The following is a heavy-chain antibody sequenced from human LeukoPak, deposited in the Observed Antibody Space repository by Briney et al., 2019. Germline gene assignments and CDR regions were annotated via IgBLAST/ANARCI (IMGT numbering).Heavy chain of an antibody. Sequence: SETLSLTCTVSGGSISSYYWSWIRQPPGKGLEWIWYIYYSGSTNYNPSLKSRVTISVDTSKNQFSLKLSSVTAADTAVYYCARHSGSYVGDAFDIWGQGTMVTVSS. CDR2: IYYSGST. V-gene: IGHV4-59*01. CDR3: ARHSGSYVGDAFDI. CDR1: GGSISSYY. J-gene: IGHJ3*02. D-gene: IGHD1-26*01.